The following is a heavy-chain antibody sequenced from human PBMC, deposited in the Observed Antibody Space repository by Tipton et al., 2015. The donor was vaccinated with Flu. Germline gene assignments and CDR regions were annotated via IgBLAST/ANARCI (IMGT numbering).Heavy chain of an antibody. D-gene: IGHD1-26*01. CDR1: GGSISTYY. V-gene: IGHV4-59*01. CDR3: ARYGTYDGSRYFQH. Sequence: LRLSCTVSGGSISTYYWSWIRQPPGKGLEWIGFINYNGGTDYNPSLKSRVTISVDTSKNQFSLKLSSVTAADTAVYYCARYGTYDGSRYFQHWGQGTLVTVSS. J-gene: IGHJ1*01. CDR2: INYNGGT.